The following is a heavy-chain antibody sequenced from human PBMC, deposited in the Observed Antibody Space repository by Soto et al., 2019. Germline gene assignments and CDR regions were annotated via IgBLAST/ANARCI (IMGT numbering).Heavy chain of an antibody. J-gene: IGHJ4*02. V-gene: IGHV4-31*03. D-gene: IGHD3-16*01. CDR2: IYYSGST. Sequence: VQLQESGPGLVKPSQTLSLTCTVSGGSISSGGYYWSWIRQHPGKGLEWIGYIYYSGSTYYNPSLKSRVTISVDTSKNQFSLKLSSVTAADTAVYYCARASKGWAWRGEVDYWGQGTLVTVSS. CDR1: GGSISSGGYY. CDR3: ARASKGWAWRGEVDY.